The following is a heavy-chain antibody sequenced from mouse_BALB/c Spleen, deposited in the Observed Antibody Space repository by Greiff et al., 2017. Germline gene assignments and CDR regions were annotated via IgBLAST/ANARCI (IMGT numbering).Heavy chain of an antibody. Sequence: VKLMESGAELVRPGTSVKVSCKASGYAFTNYLIEWVKQRPGQGLEWIGVINPGSGGTNYNEKFKGKATLTADKSSSTAYMQLSSLTSDDSAVYFCARRNAYDGYYYWYFDVWGAGTTVTVSS. CDR3: ARRNAYDGYYYWYFDV. V-gene: IGHV1-54*01. CDR1: GYAFTNYL. D-gene: IGHD2-3*01. J-gene: IGHJ1*01. CDR2: INPGSGGT.